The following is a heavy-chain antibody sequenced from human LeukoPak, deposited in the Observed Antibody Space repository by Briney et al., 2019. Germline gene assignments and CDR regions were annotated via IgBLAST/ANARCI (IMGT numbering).Heavy chain of an antibody. V-gene: IGHV3-21*01. J-gene: IGHJ1*01. CDR3: ARARGGDNIFGVVLTLPHAEYFQY. D-gene: IGHD3-3*02. Sequence: GGSLRLSCAASGFTFSSHSMNWVRQTPGKGLEWVSYISSDGSFIFYADSLKGRFTISRDNAKNSLSLQMDSLRAEDTAVYYCARARGGDNIFGVVLTLPHAEYFQYWGQGTLVTVSS. CDR1: GFTFSSHS. CDR2: ISSDGSFI.